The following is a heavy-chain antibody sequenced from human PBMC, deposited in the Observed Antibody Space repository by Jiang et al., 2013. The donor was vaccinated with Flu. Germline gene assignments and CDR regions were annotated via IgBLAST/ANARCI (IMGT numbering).Heavy chain of an antibody. CDR2: VYPGDSDT. CDR1: GYTFTTYW. J-gene: IGHJ4*01. V-gene: IGHV5-51*01. CDR3: ARRGGTTLWFFDS. D-gene: IGHD1-7*01. Sequence: QLVESGAEVKKTGESLKISCKTSGYTFTTYWIAWVRQMPGKGLEYMGIVYPGDSDTKYSPSFQGQVTISVDKSTSTTYLQWGSLKASDTAIYYCARRGGTTLWFFDSWGQGSLVTVSS.